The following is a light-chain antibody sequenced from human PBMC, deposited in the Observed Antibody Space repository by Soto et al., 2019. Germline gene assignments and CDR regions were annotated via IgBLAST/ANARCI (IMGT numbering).Light chain of an antibody. J-gene: IGKJ4*01. V-gene: IGKV3-20*01. CDR2: EAS. Sequence: EIVLTQSPATLSLSPGERATLSCRASQTVSSSLAWYQQKPGQAPRLLIYEASSRAPGTPDRFSGSGSGTDFSLTISRLEPEDFAVYFCQRYGSSVTFGGGTKVDI. CDR3: QRYGSSVT. CDR1: QTVSSS.